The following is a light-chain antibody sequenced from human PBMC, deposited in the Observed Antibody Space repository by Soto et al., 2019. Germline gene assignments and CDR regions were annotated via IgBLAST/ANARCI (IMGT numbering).Light chain of an antibody. CDR3: SSYTSSSTLYVV. Sequence: QSALTQPASVSGSPXXXITISCTXXXXXVGGYNYVSWYQQHPGKAPKLMIYDVSNRPSGVSNRFSGSKSGNTASLTISGLQAEDEADYYCSSYTSSSTLYVVFGGGTKLTVL. CDR1: XXXVGGYNY. V-gene: IGLV2-14*01. CDR2: DVS. J-gene: IGLJ2*01.